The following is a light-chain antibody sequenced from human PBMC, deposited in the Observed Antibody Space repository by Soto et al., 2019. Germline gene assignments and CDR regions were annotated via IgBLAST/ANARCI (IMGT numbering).Light chain of an antibody. CDR3: QQYGSSGT. Sequence: EIVLTQSPGTLSLSPGEISTLSCRSSQSVSNNYLAWYQQKPGQAPSLLIYGASNRATGIPDRFSGSGSGTDFTLTISRLEPEDFAVYYCQQYGSSGTFGQGTKVDI. V-gene: IGKV3-20*01. J-gene: IGKJ1*01. CDR1: QSVSNNY. CDR2: GAS.